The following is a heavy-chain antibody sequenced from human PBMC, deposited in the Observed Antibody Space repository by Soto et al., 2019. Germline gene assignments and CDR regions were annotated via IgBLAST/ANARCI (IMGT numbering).Heavy chain of an antibody. CDR1: AGSFSSYY. CDR2: ITHRGST. Sequence: PSETLSLTCAVSAGSFSSYYWTWIRQPPEKGLEWIGEITHRGSTNYNPSLKSRVPMSVDTSKNQFSLKVTYVTAAYTPAYLCPGGAQQLAREQRPRDHWGQGTLGTVPQ. V-gene: IGHV4-34*01. D-gene: IGHD6-13*01. J-gene: IGHJ5*02. CDR3: PGGAQQLAREQRPRDH.